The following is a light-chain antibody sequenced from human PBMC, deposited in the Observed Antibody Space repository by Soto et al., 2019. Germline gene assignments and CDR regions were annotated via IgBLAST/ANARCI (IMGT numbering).Light chain of an antibody. Sequence: QSALTQPASVSGSPGQSITLSCTGTSSDVGAYNYVSWYQQHPGKAPKLMIYEVTNRPSGVSTRFSGSKSGNTASLTISGLQAEDEAAYYCSSYTSSSTPYVFGTGTKVTVL. V-gene: IGLV2-14*01. CDR1: SSDVGAYNY. CDR3: SSYTSSSTPYV. CDR2: EVT. J-gene: IGLJ1*01.